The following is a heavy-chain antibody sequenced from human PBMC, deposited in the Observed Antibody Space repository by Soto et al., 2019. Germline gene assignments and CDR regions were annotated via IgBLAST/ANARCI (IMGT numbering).Heavy chain of an antibody. CDR3: ARGLFGYDDGICPSPDNWFDP. D-gene: IGHD3-22*01. CDR2: VYYSGTT. V-gene: IGHV4-30-2*06. Sequence: SETLSLTCSVSGGSMSIGSHSWNWNRPSPGKGLEWIGFVYYSGTTYYNPALNDGVTVAVDRAKSQFSLHLRSVTAADTAVYFCARGLFGYDDGICPSPDNWFDPWSQGTLVTVSS. J-gene: IGHJ5*02. CDR1: GGSMSIGSHS.